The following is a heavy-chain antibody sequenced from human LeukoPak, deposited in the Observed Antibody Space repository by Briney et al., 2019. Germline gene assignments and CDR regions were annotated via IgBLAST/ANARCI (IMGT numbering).Heavy chain of an antibody. CDR1: GGSISSYY. D-gene: IGHD6-19*01. CDR3: ARDSSGWYPTLWDYYYYMDV. J-gene: IGHJ6*03. CDR2: IYTSGST. Sequence: SETLSLTCTVSGGSISSYYWSWIRQPAGKGLEWIGRIYTSGSTNYNPSLKSRVTISVDTSKNQFSLKLSSVTAADTAVYYCARDSSGWYPTLWDYYYYMDVWGKGTTVTISS. V-gene: IGHV4-4*07.